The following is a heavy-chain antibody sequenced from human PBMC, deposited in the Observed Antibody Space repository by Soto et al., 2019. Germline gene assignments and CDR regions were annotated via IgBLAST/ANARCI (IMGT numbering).Heavy chain of an antibody. CDR2: ISGSGGIT. J-gene: IGHJ6*04. Sequence: EVQLLESGGDLVQPGGSLRLSCAGSGFTFSRYAMNWVRQAPGKGLEWVSGISGSGGITKYADSLKGRYTISRDNSGNTLELEMNSLRVEDTAVYYCAKSRIAAGGDYHSYDGVEVWGSGTTVTVSS. V-gene: IGHV3-23*01. CDR1: GFTFSRYA. CDR3: AKSRIAAGGDYHSYDGVEV. D-gene: IGHD6-13*01.